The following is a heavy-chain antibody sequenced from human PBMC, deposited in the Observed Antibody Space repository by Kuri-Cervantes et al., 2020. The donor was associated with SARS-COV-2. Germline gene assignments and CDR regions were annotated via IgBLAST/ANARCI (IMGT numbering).Heavy chain of an antibody. CDR1: GFTFGDYA. CDR3: ARDFEVTTPVDY. D-gene: IGHD4-11*01. Sequence: GESLKIYCTTSGFTFGDYAMSCIRQAPGKGLEWVSYISRSSSYTNYADSVKGRFTISRDNAKNSMYLQMNSLRAEDSAVYYSARDFEVTTPVDYWGQGTMVTVSS. V-gene: IGHV3-11*06. CDR2: ISRSSSYT. J-gene: IGHJ4*02.